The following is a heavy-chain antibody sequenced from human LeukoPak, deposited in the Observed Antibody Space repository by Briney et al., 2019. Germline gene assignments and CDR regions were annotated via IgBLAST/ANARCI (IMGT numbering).Heavy chain of an antibody. Sequence: GGSLRLSCAASGFTFSSSAMSWVRQAPGKGLEWVSLISGDGANTYYADSVKGRFTISRDNSKNSLYLQMNSLRTEDTALYYCARALIAAQADYWGQGTLVTVSS. V-gene: IGHV3-43*02. CDR2: ISGDGANT. CDR1: GFTFSSSA. CDR3: ARALIAAQADY. D-gene: IGHD6-6*01. J-gene: IGHJ4*02.